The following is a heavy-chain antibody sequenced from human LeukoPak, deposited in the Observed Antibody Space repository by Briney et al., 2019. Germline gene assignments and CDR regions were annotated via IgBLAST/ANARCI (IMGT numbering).Heavy chain of an antibody. Sequence: ASVRVSCKAVGYTFTSHYMHWVRQAPGQGLEWMGWINPNSGGTNYAQKFQGRVTMTRDTSISTAYMELSRLRSDDTAVYYCARGLAAAGSVSYFDYWGQGTLVTVSS. D-gene: IGHD6-13*01. CDR2: INPNSGGT. J-gene: IGHJ4*02. CDR1: GYTFTSHY. V-gene: IGHV1-2*02. CDR3: ARGLAAAGSVSYFDY.